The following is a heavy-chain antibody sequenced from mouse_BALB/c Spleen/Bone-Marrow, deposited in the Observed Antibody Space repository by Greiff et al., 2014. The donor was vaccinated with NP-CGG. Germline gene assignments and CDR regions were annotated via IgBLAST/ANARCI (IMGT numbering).Heavy chain of an antibody. CDR1: GYTFTSYY. CDR2: INLSNGGT. J-gene: IGHJ1*01. Sequence: VKLMESGAELVKPGASVKLSCKASGYTFTSYYMYWVKQRPGQGLEWIGGINLSNGGTNFNEKFKSKATLTVDKSSSTAYMQLSSLTSEDSAVYYCTRDHYYYGSSYWYFDVWGAGTTVTVSS. D-gene: IGHD1-1*01. V-gene: IGHV1S81*02. CDR3: TRDHYYYGSSYWYFDV.